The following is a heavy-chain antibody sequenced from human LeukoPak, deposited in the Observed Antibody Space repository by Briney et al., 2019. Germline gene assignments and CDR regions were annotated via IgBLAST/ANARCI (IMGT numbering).Heavy chain of an antibody. CDR1: GGTFSSYA. D-gene: IGHD3-22*01. Sequence: SVKVSCKASGGTFSSYAISWVRQAPGQGLEWMGGIIPIFGTANYAQKFQGRVTTTADESTSTAYMELSSLRSEDTAVYYCSTSPYYYDSSGYYPYFDYWGQGTLVTVSS. V-gene: IGHV1-69*13. CDR2: IIPIFGTA. CDR3: STSPYYYDSSGYYPYFDY. J-gene: IGHJ4*02.